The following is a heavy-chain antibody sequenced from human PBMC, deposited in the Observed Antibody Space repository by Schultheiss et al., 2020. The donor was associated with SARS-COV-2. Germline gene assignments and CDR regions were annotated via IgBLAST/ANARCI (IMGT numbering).Heavy chain of an antibody. V-gene: IGHV4-30-4*01. Sequence: SETLSLTCTVSGGSISSGDYYWSWIRQPPGKGLEWIGYIYYSGSTYYNPSLKSRVTISVYTSKNQFSLKLSSVTAADTAVYYCARVGYSYGSPYYYYGMDVWGQGTTVTVSS. D-gene: IGHD5-18*01. J-gene: IGHJ6*02. CDR1: GGSISSGDYY. CDR3: ARVGYSYGSPYYYYGMDV. CDR2: IYYSGST.